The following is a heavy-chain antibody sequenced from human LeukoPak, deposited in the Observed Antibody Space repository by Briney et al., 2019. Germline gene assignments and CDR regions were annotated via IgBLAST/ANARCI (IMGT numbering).Heavy chain of an antibody. V-gene: IGHV1-8*02. CDR3: ARGRYSSSGGIDY. CDR2: MNPNSGNT. D-gene: IGHD6-6*01. Sequence: GASVKVSCKASGGTFSSYAISWVRQAPGQGLEWMGWMNPNSGNTGYAQKFQGRVTMTRNTSISTAYMELSSLRSEDTAVYYCARGRYSSSGGIDYWGQGTLVTVSS. CDR1: GGTFSSYA. J-gene: IGHJ4*02.